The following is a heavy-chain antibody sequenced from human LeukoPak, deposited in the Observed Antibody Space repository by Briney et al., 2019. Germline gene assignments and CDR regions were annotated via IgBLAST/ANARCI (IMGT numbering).Heavy chain of an antibody. CDR1: GFTFDDYA. V-gene: IGHV3-9*01. J-gene: IGHJ4*02. CDR2: ISWNSGSI. Sequence: GGSLRLSCAASGFTFDDYAMHRVRQAPGKGLEWVSGISWNSGSIGYADSVKGRFTISRDNAKNSLYLQMNSLRTDDTALYYCTKDITAGGLDYWGQGTLVTVSS. CDR3: TKDITAGGLDY. D-gene: IGHD6-13*01.